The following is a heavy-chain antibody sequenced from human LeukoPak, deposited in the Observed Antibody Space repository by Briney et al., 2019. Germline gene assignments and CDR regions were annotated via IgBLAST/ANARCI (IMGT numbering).Heavy chain of an antibody. CDR2: INSDGSST. J-gene: IGHJ4*02. CDR1: GFTFSSYW. V-gene: IGHV3-74*01. D-gene: IGHD5-12*01. Sequence: PGGSLRLSCAASGFTFSSYWMHWVRQAPGKGLVWVSRINSDGSSTSYADSVKGRFTISRDNAKNTLYLQMNSLRAEDTAVYYCARETSGYDSQTYRYFDYWGQGTLVTVSS. CDR3: ARETSGYDSQTYRYFDY.